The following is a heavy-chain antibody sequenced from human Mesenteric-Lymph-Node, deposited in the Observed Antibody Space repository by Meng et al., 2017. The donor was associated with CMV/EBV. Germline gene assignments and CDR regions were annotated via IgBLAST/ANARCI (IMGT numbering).Heavy chain of an antibody. D-gene: IGHD3-22*01. Sequence: QLQLHEPAPGLVKPAEPLSLSCMGSGASSSNCTYYWTWIRQPPGKGLEWIGSVHHSGTTYYNPSLKGRLTISVDTSANLFSLRLTTVTAADTATYYCARRGNYDSDYSEYWGQGTLVTVSS. CDR1: GASSSNCTYY. CDR3: ARRGNYDSDYSEY. V-gene: IGHV4-39*01. J-gene: IGHJ4*02. CDR2: VHHSGTT.